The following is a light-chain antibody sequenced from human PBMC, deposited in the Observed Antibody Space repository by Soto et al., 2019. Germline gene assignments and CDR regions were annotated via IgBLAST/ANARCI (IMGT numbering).Light chain of an antibody. J-gene: IGKJ1*01. CDR3: QQSGRSPWP. CDR2: GAY. Sequence: AFTQSPGTLSLSTGERATLSCKASQGVGSNYVAWYQQKPGQAPGPLIYGAYSRATGIPDRVSGSGSGADFTLSLCKLEPANCAQYSCQQSGRSPWPFGQGTKVDIK. CDR1: QGVGSNY. V-gene: IGKV3-20*01.